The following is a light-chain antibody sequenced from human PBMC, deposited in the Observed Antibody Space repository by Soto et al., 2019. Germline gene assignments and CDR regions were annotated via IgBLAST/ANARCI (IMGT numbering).Light chain of an antibody. V-gene: IGLV2-18*02. CDR2: EVT. CDR1: SSDVGYYNR. J-gene: IGLJ3*02. Sequence: QFALTQPPSVSGSPGQSVTISCTGTSSDVGYYNRVSWYQQPPGSAPKLMIYEVTNRPSGVPDRFSGSRSGNTASLTISGLQAEDEADYYCSSSTSTIVVFGGGTKLAVL. CDR3: SSSTSTIVV.